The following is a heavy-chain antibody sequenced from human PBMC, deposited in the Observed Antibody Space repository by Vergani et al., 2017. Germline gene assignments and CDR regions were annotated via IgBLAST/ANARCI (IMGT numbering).Heavy chain of an antibody. CDR3: AKARYFDWLPNRGYYYYGMDV. D-gene: IGHD3-9*01. CDR2: IYYSGST. J-gene: IGHJ6*02. CDR1: GGSISSYY. Sequence: QVQLQESGPGLVKPSETLSLTCTVSGGSISSYYWSWIRQPPGKGLEWIGYIYYSGSTNYKPSLKSRVTISVDTSKNQFSLKLSSVTAADTAVYYCAKARYFDWLPNRGYYYYGMDVWGQGTTVTVSS. V-gene: IGHV4-59*01.